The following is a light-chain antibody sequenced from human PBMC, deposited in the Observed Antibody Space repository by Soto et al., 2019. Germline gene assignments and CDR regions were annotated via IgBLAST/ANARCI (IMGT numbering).Light chain of an antibody. V-gene: IGLV2-14*03. CDR2: DVS. CDR1: SSDVGGFDH. Sequence: QSALTKPASVNGAPGQSITISCTGASSDVGGFDHVSWYQQHPGKVPRLLIYDVSSRPSGVSDRFSGSKSGNTASLTISGLQAEDEADYYCNSFTTTNTYVFGTGTKVTVL. J-gene: IGLJ1*01. CDR3: NSFTTTNTYV.